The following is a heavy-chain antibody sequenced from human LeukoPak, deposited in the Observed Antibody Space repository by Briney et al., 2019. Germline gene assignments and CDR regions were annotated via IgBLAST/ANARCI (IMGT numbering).Heavy chain of an antibody. Sequence: GGSLRLSCAASGAAFTKYGMKWVRQAAGAGLEYVSGISISGDITHYADSVKGRFTIPRNNVQNTLYLKMNRLRPHDTARNYFATEGFYYWGQGTQVTVSS. CDR2: ISISGDIT. CDR1: GAAFTKYG. CDR3: ATEGFYY. V-gene: IGHV3-23*01. J-gene: IGHJ4*02.